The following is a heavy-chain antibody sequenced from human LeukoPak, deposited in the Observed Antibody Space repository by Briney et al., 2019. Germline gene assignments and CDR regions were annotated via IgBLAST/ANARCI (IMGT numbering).Heavy chain of an antibody. CDR3: ARENDYSHYVLDH. D-gene: IGHD4-11*01. V-gene: IGHV3-21*01. CDR2: ISSGSTYI. Sequence: GGSLRLSCAASGFTFGTYTMNWVRQAPGKGLEWVSSISSGSTYIYYADSVRGRFTISRDNAKKSLYLQMSSLRDKDTAVYYCARENDYSHYVLDHWGQGTLVTASS. CDR1: GFTFGTYT. J-gene: IGHJ4*02.